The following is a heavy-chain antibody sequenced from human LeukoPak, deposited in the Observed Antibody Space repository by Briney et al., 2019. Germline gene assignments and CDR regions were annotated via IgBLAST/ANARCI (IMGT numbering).Heavy chain of an antibody. CDR1: GFTFSSYA. Sequence: GGSLRLSCAASGFTFSSYAMHWARQAPGKGLEWVAVISYDGSNKYYADSVKGRFTISRDNSKNTLYLQMNSLRAEDTAVYYCARAPYYDSSGDYWGQGTLVTVSS. CDR3: ARAPYYDSSGDY. J-gene: IGHJ4*02. V-gene: IGHV3-30-3*01. D-gene: IGHD3-22*01. CDR2: ISYDGSNK.